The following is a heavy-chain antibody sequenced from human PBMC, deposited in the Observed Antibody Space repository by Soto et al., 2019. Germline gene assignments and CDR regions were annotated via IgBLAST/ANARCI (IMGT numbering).Heavy chain of an antibody. D-gene: IGHD6-13*01. V-gene: IGHV3-30-3*01. CDR1: GFTFSSYA. Sequence: QVQLVESGGGVVQHGRSLRLSCAASGFTFSSYAMHWVRQAPGKGLEWVAVISYDGSNKYYADSVKGRFTISRDNSKNTLYLQMNSLRAEDTAVYYCARVSAAGTPRGWYYYGMDVWGQGTTVTVSS. CDR2: ISYDGSNK. CDR3: ARVSAAGTPRGWYYYGMDV. J-gene: IGHJ6*02.